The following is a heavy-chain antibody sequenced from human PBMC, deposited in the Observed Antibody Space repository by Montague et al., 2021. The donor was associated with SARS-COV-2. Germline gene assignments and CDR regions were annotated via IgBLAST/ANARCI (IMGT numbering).Heavy chain of an antibody. V-gene: IGHV4-31*03. D-gene: IGHD3-22*01. Sequence: TLSLTCTVSGGSISSGGYYWSWIRQHPGKGLEWIGSIYYSGRTYYNPSLKSRVTISVDTSKNQFSLKLSSVTAADTAVYYCARVQGITMIVVVICAFDIWGQGTMVTVSS. CDR1: GGSISSGGYY. CDR3: ARVQGITMIVVVICAFDI. CDR2: IYYSGRT. J-gene: IGHJ3*02.